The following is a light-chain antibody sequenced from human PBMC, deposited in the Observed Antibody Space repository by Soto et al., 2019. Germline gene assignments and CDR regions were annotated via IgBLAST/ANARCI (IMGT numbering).Light chain of an antibody. CDR1: QSISSW. Sequence: DIQMTQSPSPLSASVGDRVIITFRASQSISSWLAWYQQKPGKGPNLLIYKASTVKSGVPSRLSGTGSGTEFNLTIRSLQPDDFATYYCQQYDNDSWTFGQGNKVEIK. CDR3: QQYDNDSWT. CDR2: KAS. V-gene: IGKV1-5*03. J-gene: IGKJ1*01.